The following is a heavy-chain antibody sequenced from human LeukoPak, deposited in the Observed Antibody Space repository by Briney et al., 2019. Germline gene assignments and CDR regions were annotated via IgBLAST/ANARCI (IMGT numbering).Heavy chain of an antibody. V-gene: IGHV4-34*01. Sequence: SETLSLTCAVYGGSFSGYYWSWIRQPPGKGLEWIGEINHSGSTNYNPSLKSRVTISVDTSKNQFSLKLSSVTAAVTAVYYCARDYPFGRWGQGTLVTVSS. D-gene: IGHD3-10*01. CDR2: INHSGST. CDR1: GGSFSGYY. J-gene: IGHJ4*02. CDR3: ARDYPFGR.